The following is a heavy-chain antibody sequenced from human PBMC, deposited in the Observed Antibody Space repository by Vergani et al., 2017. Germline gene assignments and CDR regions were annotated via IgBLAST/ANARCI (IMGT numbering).Heavy chain of an antibody. CDR1: GYTFTGYF. V-gene: IGHV1-2*02. Sequence: QVQLVQSGAEVKKPGASVKVSCKASGYTFTGYFMHWLRQATGQGLEWMGWINPNSGGTKYAQKVQGRVTLTRDTAISTAYMELSRLRSEDKAVYYCASLYASSRSYVGHWGQGTLVTVSS. D-gene: IGHD6-13*01. J-gene: IGHJ4*02. CDR2: INPNSGGT. CDR3: ASLYASSRSYVGH.